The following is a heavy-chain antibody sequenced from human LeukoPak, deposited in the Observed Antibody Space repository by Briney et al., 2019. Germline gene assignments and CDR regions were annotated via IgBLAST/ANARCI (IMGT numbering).Heavy chain of an antibody. CDR1: GFTFSDFY. D-gene: IGHD2-21*02. J-gene: IGHJ6*02. CDR2: ISSSGSTI. CDR3: ARVMRGPSCGGDCYYLPDYYYYGMDV. Sequence: GGSLRLSCAASGFTFSDFYMSWIRQAPGKGLEWVSYISSSGSTIYYADSVKGRFTISRDNAKNSLYLQMNSLRAEDTAVYYCARVMRGPSCGGDCYYLPDYYYYGMDVWGQGATVTVSS. V-gene: IGHV3-11*01.